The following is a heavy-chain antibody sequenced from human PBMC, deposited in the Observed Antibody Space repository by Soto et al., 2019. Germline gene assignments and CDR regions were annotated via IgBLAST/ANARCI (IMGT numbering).Heavy chain of an antibody. CDR1: GGSMGEYF. CDR2: IYYLGST. V-gene: IGHV4-59*01. J-gene: IGHJ4*02. CDR3: ARDGYDGSGSPYPAY. Sequence: PSETLSLTCIVSGGSMGEYFWSWIRQSPGKGLEWIGYIYYLGSTDYNPSLKSRVTISVDTSKRQFSLRLTSVTAADTAVYYCARDGYDGSGSPYPAYWGPGTQVTVSS. D-gene: IGHD3-10*01.